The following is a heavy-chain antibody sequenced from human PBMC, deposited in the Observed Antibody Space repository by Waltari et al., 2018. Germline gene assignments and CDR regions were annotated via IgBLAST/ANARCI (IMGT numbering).Heavy chain of an antibody. CDR1: GFRFGDYW. V-gene: IGHV3-74*01. D-gene: IGHD5-12*01. CDR2: INVDGGYI. CDR3: ARKAGSGYPYGPFYYDN. J-gene: IGHJ4*02. Sequence: EVHLAESGGGVVQPGGSLRLSCTGSGFRFGDYWMHWVRQAPGKGLEWVSRINVDGGYISYGDSVKGRFTISRDNAKNTLFLQLNSLRADDTAVYFCARKAGSGYPYGPFYYDNWGQGTLVTVSS.